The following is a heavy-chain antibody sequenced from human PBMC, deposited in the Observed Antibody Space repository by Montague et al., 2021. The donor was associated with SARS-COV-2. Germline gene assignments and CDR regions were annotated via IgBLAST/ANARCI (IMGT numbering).Heavy chain of an antibody. CDR3: AKDSGSSMDYYYGMDV. J-gene: IGHJ6*02. CDR2: ISGSGGST. CDR1: GFPFSSYA. Sequence: SLRPSCAASGFPFSSYAMSWVRQAPGKGLEWVSAISGSGGSTYYADSVKGRFTISRDNSKNTLYLQMNSLRAEDTAVYYCAKDSGSSMDYYYGMDVWGQGTTVTVSS. D-gene: IGHD1-26*01. V-gene: IGHV3-23*01.